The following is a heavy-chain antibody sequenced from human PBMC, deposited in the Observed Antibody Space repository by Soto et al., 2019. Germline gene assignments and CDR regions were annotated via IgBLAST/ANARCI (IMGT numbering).Heavy chain of an antibody. J-gene: IGHJ4*02. CDR2: FLHIYNIT. CDR3: GKGSSFLHGCLAS. D-gene: IGHD2-2*01. V-gene: IGHV1-69*09. Sequence: QMQLVQSGADVKKPGSSVKVSCKASGGTLSNYAISWVRQVPGQGLEWMGSFLHIYNITNYAEKFQGRVTLTADKSTNIAYMGLHSLRSEDTTIYYCGKGSSFLHGCLASWGQGVPVSVSS. CDR1: GGTLSNYA.